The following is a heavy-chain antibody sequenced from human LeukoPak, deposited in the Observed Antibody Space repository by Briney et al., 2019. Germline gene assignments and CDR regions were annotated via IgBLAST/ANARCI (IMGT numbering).Heavy chain of an antibody. CDR1: GFSFTSFS. CDR2: ISFDGTTK. CDR3: ARGASNYYDSSGYYPYYYYYYYMDV. D-gene: IGHD3-22*01. Sequence: PGGSLRLSCAASGFSFTSFSIHWVRQTPDKGLEWLAVISFDGTTKYYADSVKGRFTISRDNAKNSLYLQMNSLRAEDTAVYYCARGASNYYDSSGYYPYYYYYYYMDVWGKGTTVTVSS. J-gene: IGHJ6*03. V-gene: IGHV3-30*04.